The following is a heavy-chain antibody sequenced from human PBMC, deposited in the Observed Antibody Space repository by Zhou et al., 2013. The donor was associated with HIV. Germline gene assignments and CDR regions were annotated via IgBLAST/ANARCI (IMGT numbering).Heavy chain of an antibody. CDR2: FDPEDGEP. CDR3: ATRIAGGYLGVFAFDM. D-gene: IGHD5-18*01. Sequence: QVQLVQSGAEVKKPGASVKVSCEVSGYTLTDLSMHWVRQAPGKGLEWMGGFDPEDGEPIYAQKFQGRVTLTEDIYRDTVYMELSSLTSEDAALYFCATRIAGGYLGVFAFDMWGKGQWSPSPQ. V-gene: IGHV1-24*01. CDR1: GYTLTDLS. J-gene: IGHJ3*02.